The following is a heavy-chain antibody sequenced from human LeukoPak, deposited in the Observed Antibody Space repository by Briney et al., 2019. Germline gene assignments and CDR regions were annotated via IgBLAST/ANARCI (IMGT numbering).Heavy chain of an antibody. V-gene: IGHV4-4*07. CDR1: GGLISSYY. CDR2: IYTSGST. J-gene: IGHJ6*02. D-gene: IGHD3-9*01. Sequence: SETLSLTCTVSGGLISSYYWSWIRQPARKGLEWIGRIYTSGSTNYNPSLKSRVTMSVDTSKNQFSLKLSSVTAADTAVYYCAALASYYDISHYYGMVVWGQGTTVTVSS. CDR3: AALASYYDISHYYGMVV.